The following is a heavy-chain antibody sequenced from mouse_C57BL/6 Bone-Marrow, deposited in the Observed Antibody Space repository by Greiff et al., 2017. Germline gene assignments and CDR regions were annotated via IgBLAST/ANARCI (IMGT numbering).Heavy chain of an antibody. J-gene: IGHJ4*01. Sequence: QVTLKESGPGILQSSQTLSLTCSFSGFSLSTSGMGVSWIRQPSGKGLEWLAHIYWDDDKRYNPSLKSRLTLSKDTSRNQVFLKITSVDTADTATYYCARSSLFYGSSLYYAMDYWGQGTSVTVSS. CDR3: ARSSLFYGSSLYYAMDY. V-gene: IGHV8-12*01. CDR1: GFSLSTSGMG. D-gene: IGHD1-1*01. CDR2: IYWDDDK.